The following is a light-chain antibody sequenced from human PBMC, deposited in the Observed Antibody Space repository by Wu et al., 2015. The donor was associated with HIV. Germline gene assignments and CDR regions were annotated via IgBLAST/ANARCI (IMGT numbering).Light chain of an antibody. J-gene: IGKJ2*02. CDR3: QQSYSTPGT. V-gene: IGKV1-39*01. CDR2: AAS. Sequence: DIQMTQSPSSLSASVGDTVTITCRASQSISNYLNWYQQKPGKAPKLLIYAASSLQSGVPSRFSGSGSGTDFTLTISSLQPEDFATYYCQQSYSTPGTLGQGTKLEIK. CDR1: QSISNY.